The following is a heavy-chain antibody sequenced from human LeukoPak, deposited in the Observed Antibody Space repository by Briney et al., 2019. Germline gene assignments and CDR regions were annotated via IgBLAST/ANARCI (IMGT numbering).Heavy chain of an antibody. CDR1: GLSFSTYD. J-gene: IGHJ4*02. D-gene: IGHD3-3*01. CDR2: IKSKTDGGTT. V-gene: IGHV3-15*01. CDR3: TTDYDFWSGMYYFDY. Sequence: PGGSLRLSCAASGLSFSTYDMSWVRQAPGKGLEWVGRIKSKTDGGTTDYAAPVKGRFTISRDDSKNTLYLQMNSLKTEDTAVYYCTTDYDFWSGMYYFDYWGQGTLVTVSS.